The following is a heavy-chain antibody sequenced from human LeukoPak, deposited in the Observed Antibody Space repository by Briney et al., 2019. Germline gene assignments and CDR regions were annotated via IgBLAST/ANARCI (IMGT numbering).Heavy chain of an antibody. V-gene: IGHV3-23*01. CDR1: GFTFSSYA. D-gene: IGHD5-12*01. CDR3: AKSMGRYDLPDYFDY. CDR2: ISGSGGST. Sequence: GGSLRLSCAASGFTFSSYAMSWVRQAPGEGLEWVSAISGSGGSTYYADSVKGRFTISRDNSKNTLYLQMNSLRAEDTAVYYCAKSMGRYDLPDYFDYWGQGTLVTVSS. J-gene: IGHJ4*02.